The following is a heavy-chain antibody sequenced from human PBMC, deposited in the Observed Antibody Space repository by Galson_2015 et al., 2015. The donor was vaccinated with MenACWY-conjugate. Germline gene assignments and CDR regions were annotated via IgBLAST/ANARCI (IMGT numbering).Heavy chain of an antibody. V-gene: IGHV1-3*01. Sequence: SVQVPCKASGYTSTSYAMHWVRQAPGQRLERMGWINAGIGNKKYSQKFQGRVTITRDTYASTAYMELSSLRSEDKAVDFCARGSIDVWGKGTTVTVSS. CDR1: GYTSTSYA. CDR3: ARGSIDV. J-gene: IGHJ6*03. CDR2: INAGIGNK.